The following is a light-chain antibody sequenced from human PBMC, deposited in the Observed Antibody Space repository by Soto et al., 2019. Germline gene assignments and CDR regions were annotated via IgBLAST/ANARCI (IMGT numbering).Light chain of an antibody. Sequence: EIVSTQSPCILSLPPGGRYTLSCKASQSVSNNYLAWCQQKPGQAPRRLIYGGSTRATGIPARFSGSASGGEFSLPTSSLQSADFTVYYYQQYYKWPLTFGQGTKVDIK. CDR1: QSVSNN. CDR2: GGS. V-gene: IGKV3D-15*01. J-gene: IGKJ1*01. CDR3: QQYYKWPLT.